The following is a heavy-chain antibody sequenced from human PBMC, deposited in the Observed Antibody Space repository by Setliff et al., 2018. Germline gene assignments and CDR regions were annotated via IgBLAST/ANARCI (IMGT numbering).Heavy chain of an antibody. Sequence: PSETLSLTCTVSGGSVNDYYWSWIRRPPGKGLEWIGYSYYLGATKYTPSLKGRVSISVDTAENQVSLKVNSVTAAETAVYYCARLSWDGLRYYGLDVWGQGATVTVSS. CDR2: SYYLGAT. D-gene: IGHD3-10*01. CDR3: ARLSWDGLRYYGLDV. V-gene: IGHV4-59*02. CDR1: GGSVNDYY. J-gene: IGHJ6*02.